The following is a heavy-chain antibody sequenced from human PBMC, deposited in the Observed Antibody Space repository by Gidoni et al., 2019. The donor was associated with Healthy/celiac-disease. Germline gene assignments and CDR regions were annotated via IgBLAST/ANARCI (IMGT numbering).Heavy chain of an antibody. V-gene: IGHV3-23*01. D-gene: IGHD6-19*01. Sequence: EVQLLESGGGLVQPGGSLRISCAASGCPFSSYAMSWVRQAPGKGLEWVSAIIGSGGSTYYADSVKGPFTISRDNSKNTLYLQMNSLRAEDTAVYYCAKDGSGWYGLFDYWGQGTLVTVSS. CDR3: AKDGSGWYGLFDY. J-gene: IGHJ4*02. CDR1: GCPFSSYA. CDR2: IIGSGGST.